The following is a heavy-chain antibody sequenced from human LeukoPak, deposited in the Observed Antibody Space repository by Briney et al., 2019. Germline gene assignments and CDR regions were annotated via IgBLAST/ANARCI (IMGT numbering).Heavy chain of an antibody. D-gene: IGHD6-13*01. Sequence: SETLSLTCTVSAGSISRYYWSWIRQPPRKGLEWIGYIYDSGITNYNAALKSRVTISIDTSKNHFSLQLNSVTPEDTAVYYCARDPRIAAAANFDYWGQGTLVTVSS. CDR3: ARDPRIAAAANFDY. J-gene: IGHJ4*02. CDR2: IYDSGIT. V-gene: IGHV4-59*12. CDR1: AGSISRYY.